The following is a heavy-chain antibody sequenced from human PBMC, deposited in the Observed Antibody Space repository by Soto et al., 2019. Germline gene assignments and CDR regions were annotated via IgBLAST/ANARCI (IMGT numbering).Heavy chain of an antibody. CDR3: ARTYYDFWSGFDY. CDR1: GGSISSGGYY. CDR2: IYYSGST. D-gene: IGHD3-3*01. V-gene: IGHV4-31*03. Sequence: PSETLSLTCTVSGGSISSGGYYWSWIRQHPGKGLEWIGYIYYSGSTYYNPSLKSRVTISVDTSKNQFSLKLSSVTAADTAVYYCARTYYDFWSGFDYWGQGTLVTVSS. J-gene: IGHJ4*02.